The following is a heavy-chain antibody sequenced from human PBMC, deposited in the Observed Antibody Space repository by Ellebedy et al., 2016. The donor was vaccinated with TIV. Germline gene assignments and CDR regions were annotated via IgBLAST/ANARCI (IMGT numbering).Heavy chain of an antibody. Sequence: GESLKISCAASGFTFSGFEMNWVRQAPGKGLEWVSYISSGASTIDYADSVKGRFTISRDSAKNSVYLQMNSLRAEDTAVYYCARGDEQQAPSLWGQGTLVTVSS. D-gene: IGHD6-13*01. CDR1: GFTFSGFE. CDR2: ISSGASTI. J-gene: IGHJ4*02. V-gene: IGHV3-48*03. CDR3: ARGDEQQAPSL.